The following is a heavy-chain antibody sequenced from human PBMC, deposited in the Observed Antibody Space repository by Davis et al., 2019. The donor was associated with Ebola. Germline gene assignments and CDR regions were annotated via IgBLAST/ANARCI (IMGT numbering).Heavy chain of an antibody. J-gene: IGHJ4*02. V-gene: IGHV3-7*03. CDR2: INQDGSEK. CDR1: GFTFSTYW. D-gene: IGHD3-9*01. Sequence: GESLKISCAASGFTFSTYWMNWVRQAPGKGLEWVANINQDGSEKYYVDSVKGRFTISRANAKNSLYLQMNSLRAEDTAVYYCAREIEYYEILTGYFPYWGQGTLVTVSS. CDR3: AREIEYYEILTGYFPY.